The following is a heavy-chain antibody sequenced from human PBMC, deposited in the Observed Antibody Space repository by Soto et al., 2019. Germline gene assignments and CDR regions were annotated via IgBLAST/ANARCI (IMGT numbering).Heavy chain of an antibody. D-gene: IGHD6-19*01. CDR1: GYSFSTYW. Sequence: GESLKISGQGTGYSFSTYWIAWVRQMPGKGLEWMGIIYPGDSDATYSPSFQGQVTISADKSISTAYLQWSSLKASGTAMYYCARPREAGKYYYGVDVWGQGTTVTVSS. CDR3: ARPREAGKYYYGVDV. CDR2: IYPGDSDA. V-gene: IGHV5-51*01. J-gene: IGHJ6*02.